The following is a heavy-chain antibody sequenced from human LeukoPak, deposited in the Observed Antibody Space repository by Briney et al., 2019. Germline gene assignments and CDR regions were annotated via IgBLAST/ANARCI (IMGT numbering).Heavy chain of an antibody. CDR2: IYYSGST. CDR1: GGSIRSYY. D-gene: IGHD5-24*01. Sequence: SETLSLTCTVSGGSIRSYYWSWIRQPPGKGLEWIGYIYYSGSTNYNPSLKSRVTISVDTSKNQFSLKLSSVTAADTAVYYCANGYNYYYYYYMDVWGKGTTVTVSS. V-gene: IGHV4-59*01. J-gene: IGHJ6*03. CDR3: ANGYNYYYYYYMDV.